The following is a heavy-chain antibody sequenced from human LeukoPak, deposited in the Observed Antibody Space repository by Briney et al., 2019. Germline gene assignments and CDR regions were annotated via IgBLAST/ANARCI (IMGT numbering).Heavy chain of an antibody. CDR3: ARASYDILTGPIYYFDY. CDR1: GFTFSSYS. CDR2: ISSSSSYI. J-gene: IGHJ4*02. D-gene: IGHD3-9*01. Sequence: PGGSLRLSCAASGFTFSSYSMNWVRQAPGKGLEWVSSISSSSSYIYYADSVKGRFTISRDNAKNSLYLQMNSLRAEDTAVYYCARASYDILTGPIYYFDYWGQGTLVTVSS. V-gene: IGHV3-21*04.